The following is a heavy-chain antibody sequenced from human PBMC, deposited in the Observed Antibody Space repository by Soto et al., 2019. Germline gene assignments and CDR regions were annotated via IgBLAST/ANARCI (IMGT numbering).Heavy chain of an antibody. CDR1: GFAFNSYA. J-gene: IGHJ4*02. CDR2: TSYDGNNQ. CDR3: AKALGELSPESFDY. Sequence: QVQLVESGGGVVQPGRSLRLSCAASGFAFNSYAMHWVRQAPGKGLEWVAITSYDGNNQYYADSVKGRFTISRDNFKNTLYLQMNSLRAEDTAMYYCAKALGELSPESFDYWGQGILVTVSS. D-gene: IGHD3-16*02. V-gene: IGHV3-30*18.